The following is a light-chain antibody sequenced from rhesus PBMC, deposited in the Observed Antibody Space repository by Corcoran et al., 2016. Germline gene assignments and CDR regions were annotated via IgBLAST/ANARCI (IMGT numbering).Light chain of an antibody. Sequence: QAALTQSPSVSGSPGQSVTFSCTGTSSDIGGYNRVSWYQHHPGKAPKLMIYEVSKRPSGVSDRLSGSKSGNTASLTISGLQAEDEADYYCSSYASGNTYIFGAGTRLTVV. V-gene: IGLV2-13*02. CDR3: SSYASGNTYI. J-gene: IGLJ1*01. CDR2: EVS. CDR1: SSDIGGYNR.